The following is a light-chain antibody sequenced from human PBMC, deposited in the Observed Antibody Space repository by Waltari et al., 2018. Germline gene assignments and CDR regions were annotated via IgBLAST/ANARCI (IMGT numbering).Light chain of an antibody. J-gene: IGLJ2*01. Sequence: QSALTQPASVSGSPGQSITISCTGTGRDIGAYDYVSWYQQHPDKVPTVIIYDVSLRPSGISDRFSGSKSCNTASLTISGLQAEDEGDYYCSSFTTSDTLVIFGGGTKVTVL. V-gene: IGLV2-14*03. CDR3: SSFTTSDTLVI. CDR1: GRDIGAYDY. CDR2: DVS.